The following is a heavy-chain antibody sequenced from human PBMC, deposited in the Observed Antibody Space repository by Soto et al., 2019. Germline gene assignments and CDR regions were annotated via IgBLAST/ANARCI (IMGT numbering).Heavy chain of an antibody. CDR1: AYSFTSYV. D-gene: IGHD4-17*01. J-gene: IGHJ4*02. CDR2: MNPNSGNT. CDR3: ARSTNGYGDRH. V-gene: IGHV1-8*01. Sequence: QVQLVQSGAEVKKPGASVKVSCKAPAYSFTSYVINWVREATGQGLEWMGWMNPNSGNTGDAQKFQGRVTMTRNTSISTAYMELSSLRSEDTAVYYCARSTNGYGDRHWGQGTLVTVSP.